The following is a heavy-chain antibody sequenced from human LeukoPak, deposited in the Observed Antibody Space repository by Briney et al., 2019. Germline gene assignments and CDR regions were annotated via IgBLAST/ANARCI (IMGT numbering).Heavy chain of an antibody. CDR3: ARAYGGYYFDY. D-gene: IGHD4/OR15-4a*01. J-gene: IGHJ4*02. V-gene: IGHV3-74*01. CDR2: INSDGSST. Sequence: PGGSLRLSCAASEFTFSRYSMQWVRQAPGEGLVWVSRINSDGSSTSYADSVKGRFTISRDNSKNMLYLQMNSLRAEDTAVYYCARAYGGYYFDYWGQGTLVTVSS. CDR1: EFTFSRYS.